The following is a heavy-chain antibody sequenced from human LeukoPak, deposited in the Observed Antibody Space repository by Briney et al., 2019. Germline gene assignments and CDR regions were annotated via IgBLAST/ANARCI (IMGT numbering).Heavy chain of an antibody. CDR1: GDSVSSNNAA. D-gene: IGHD6-13*01. J-gene: IGHJ5*02. CDR3: AREIPAENWFDP. V-gene: IGHV6-1*01. CDR2: TYYRSKWYS. Sequence: SQTLSLTCAISGDSVSSNNAAWNWIRQSPSKDLEWQGRTYYRSKWYSDYAVSVKSRIAITPDTSKNQFSLRLNSVTPEDTAVYFCAREIPAENWFDPWGQGTLVTVSS.